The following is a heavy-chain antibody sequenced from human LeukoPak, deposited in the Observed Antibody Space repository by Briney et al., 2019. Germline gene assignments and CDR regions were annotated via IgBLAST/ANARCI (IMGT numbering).Heavy chain of an antibody. CDR2: MNPNSGNT. J-gene: IGHJ4*02. D-gene: IGHD4-23*01. Sequence: ASVKVSCKASGYTFTSYDINWVRQATGQGLEWMGWMNPNSGNTGYAQKFQGRVTITADKSTSTAYMELSSLRSEDTAVYYCARGPNDYGGTFDYWGQGTLVTVSS. CDR3: ARGPNDYGGTFDY. CDR1: GYTFTSYD. V-gene: IGHV1-8*01.